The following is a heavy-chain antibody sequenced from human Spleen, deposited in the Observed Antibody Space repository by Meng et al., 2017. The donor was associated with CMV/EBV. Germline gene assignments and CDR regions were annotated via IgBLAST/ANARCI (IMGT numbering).Heavy chain of an antibody. D-gene: IGHD6-19*01. CDR2: IWYDGSNK. Sequence: GESLKISXXASGFNFSTYGMHWVRQAPGKGLEWVAVIWYDGSNKNYVASVKGRFSISRDNSKNTLYLQMNSLRAEDTAVYYCARDLRPTYGSGWYYYYGVDVWGQGTTVTVSS. CDR3: ARDLRPTYGSGWYYYYGVDV. J-gene: IGHJ6*02. V-gene: IGHV3-33*01. CDR1: GFNFSTYG.